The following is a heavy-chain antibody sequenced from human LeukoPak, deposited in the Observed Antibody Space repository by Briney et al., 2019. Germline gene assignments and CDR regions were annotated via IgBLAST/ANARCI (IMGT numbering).Heavy chain of an antibody. CDR2: ISSSSSTI. J-gene: IGHJ3*02. D-gene: IGHD4-17*01. CDR1: GFTFSSYS. CDR3: ARDDTSSSVTTPHAFDI. V-gene: IGHV3-48*04. Sequence: PGGSLRLSCAASGFTFSSYSMNWVRQAPGKGLEWVSYISSSSSTIYYADSVKGRFTISRDNAKNSLYLQMNSLRAEDTAVHYCARDDTSSSVTTPHAFDIWGQGTMVTVSS.